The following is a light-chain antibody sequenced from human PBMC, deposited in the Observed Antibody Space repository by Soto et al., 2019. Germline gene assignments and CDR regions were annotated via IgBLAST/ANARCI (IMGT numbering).Light chain of an antibody. V-gene: IGLV1-40*01. CDR2: GNS. Sequence: QSALTQPPSVSGAPGQRVTISCTGSSSNIGAGYDVHWYQQLPGTAPKLLIYGNSNRPSGVPDRFSGSKSGTLASLAITGLQAEDEADYYCQSYDSSLSALFGTGTKVTVL. J-gene: IGLJ1*01. CDR3: QSYDSSLSAL. CDR1: SSNIGAGYD.